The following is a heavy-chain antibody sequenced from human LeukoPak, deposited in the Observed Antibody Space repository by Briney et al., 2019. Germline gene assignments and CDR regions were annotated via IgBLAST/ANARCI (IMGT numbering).Heavy chain of an antibody. Sequence: GASVKVSCKASGYTFTGYYMHWVRQAPGQGLEWMGWINPNSGGTNYAQKFQGRVTMTRDTSISTAYMELSRLRSDDTAVYYCAREGIDYSNLGTRYYMDVWGKGTTVTVSS. D-gene: IGHD4-11*01. J-gene: IGHJ6*03. V-gene: IGHV1-2*02. CDR1: GYTFTGYY. CDR3: AREGIDYSNLGTRYYMDV. CDR2: INPNSGGT.